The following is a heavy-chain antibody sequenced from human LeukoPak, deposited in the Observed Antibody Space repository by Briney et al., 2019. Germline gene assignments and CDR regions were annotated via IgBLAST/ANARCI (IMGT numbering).Heavy chain of an antibody. V-gene: IGHV6-1*01. J-gene: IGHJ4*02. Sequence: SQTLSLTCAISGDSVSSNSAAWNWIRQSPSRGLEWLGRTYYRSKWYNDYAVSVKSRIIINPDTSKNHFPLQLKSVTPEDTAVYYCARVFRSGFDSWGQGTLVTVSS. CDR3: ARVFRSGFDS. CDR1: GDSVSSNSAA. D-gene: IGHD1-14*01. CDR2: TYYRSKWYN.